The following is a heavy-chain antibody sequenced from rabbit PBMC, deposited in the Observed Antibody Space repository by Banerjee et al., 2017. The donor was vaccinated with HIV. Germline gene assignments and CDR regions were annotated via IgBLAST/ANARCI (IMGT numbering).Heavy chain of an antibody. D-gene: IGHD7-1*01. CDR1: GLSFSSSYW. V-gene: IGHV1S40*01. Sequence: QSLEESGGDLVKPGASLTLTCTASGLSFSSSYWIYWVRQAPGKGLEWIACIYAGSSGSTYYASWAKGRFTISKTSSTTVTLQMTSLTAADTATYFCVREGYGDGTGDYDLWGPGTLVHRL. J-gene: IGHJ4*01. CDR3: VREGYGDGTGDYDL. CDR2: IYAGSSGST.